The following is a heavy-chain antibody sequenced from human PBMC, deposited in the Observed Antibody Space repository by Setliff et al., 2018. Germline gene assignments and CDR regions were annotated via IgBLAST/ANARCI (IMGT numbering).Heavy chain of an antibody. CDR1: GFTFSGAE. D-gene: IGHD6-19*01. J-gene: IGHJ4*02. CDR3: STDAGQWLGFDY. V-gene: IGHV3-73*01. CDR2: IRSKADKYAT. Sequence: GESLKISCAASGFTFSGAEIHWVRQASGKGLEWVGRIRSKADKYATDYGASAKGRFIISRDDSKNTLYLQINSLKADDTAVYYCSTDAGQWLGFDYWGRGTLVTVSS.